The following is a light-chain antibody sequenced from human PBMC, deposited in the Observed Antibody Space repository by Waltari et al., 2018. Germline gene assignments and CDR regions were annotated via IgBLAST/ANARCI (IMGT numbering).Light chain of an antibody. V-gene: IGKV3-20*01. Sequence: EIVLTQSPGTLSLSPGERATLSCRASQGVSSSYLAWYQQKPGQAPSLLIYGGSSRATGVPDRFSGSGSGADFPLTISRLGPENFAVYYCQQYGISPGTFGQGTKLEIK. J-gene: IGKJ2*01. CDR2: GGS. CDR1: QGVSSSY. CDR3: QQYGISPGT.